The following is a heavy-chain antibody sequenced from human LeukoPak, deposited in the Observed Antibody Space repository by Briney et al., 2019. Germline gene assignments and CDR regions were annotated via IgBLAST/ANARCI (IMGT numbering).Heavy chain of an antibody. CDR1: GFTFSSYS. CDR2: ISSSSSYI. V-gene: IGHV3-21*01. J-gene: IGHJ4*02. D-gene: IGHD2-2*01. Sequence: PGGSLRLSCAASGFTFSSYSMNWVRQAPGKGLEWVSSISSSSSYIYYADSVKGRFTISRDNAKNSLYLQMNSLRAEDTAVYYCARGPHLRYCSSTSCYPHFDYWGQGTLVTVSS. CDR3: ARGPHLRYCSSTSCYPHFDY.